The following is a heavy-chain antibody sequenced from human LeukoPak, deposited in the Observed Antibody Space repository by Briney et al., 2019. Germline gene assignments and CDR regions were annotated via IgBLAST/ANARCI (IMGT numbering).Heavy chain of an antibody. CDR3: ARTITVAGKYYFDY. V-gene: IGHV4-61*02. Sequence: SQTLSLTCTVSGGSISSDSYYWSWIRQPAGKGLEWIGRIYTSGSTNYNPSLKSRVTISVDTSKNQFSLTLSSVTAADTAVYYCARTITVAGKYYFDYWGQGTLVTVSS. J-gene: IGHJ4*02. CDR1: GGSISSDSYY. CDR2: IYTSGST. D-gene: IGHD6-19*01.